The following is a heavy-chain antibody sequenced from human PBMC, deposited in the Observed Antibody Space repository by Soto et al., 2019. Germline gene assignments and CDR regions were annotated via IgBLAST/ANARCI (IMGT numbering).Heavy chain of an antibody. CDR1: GFTFSSYS. CDR2: ISSSSSTI. D-gene: IGHD6-13*01. J-gene: IGHJ4*02. CDR3: ARELGYSSSWYFDY. Sequence: LRLSCAASGFTFSSYSMNWVRQAPGRGLEWVSYISSSSSTIYYADSVKGRFTISRDNAKNSLYLQMNSLRDEDTAVYYCARELGYSSSWYFDYWGQGTLVTVSS. V-gene: IGHV3-48*02.